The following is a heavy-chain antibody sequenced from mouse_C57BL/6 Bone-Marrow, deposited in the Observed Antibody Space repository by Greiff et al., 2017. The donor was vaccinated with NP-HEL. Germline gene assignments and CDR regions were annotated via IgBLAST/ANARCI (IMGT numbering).Heavy chain of an antibody. Sequence: VQLNESGPELVKPGASVKMSCKASGYTFTAYNMHWVQQSHGKRLEWIGYINPNNGGTSYNQKFKGKATLTVNKSSSTAYMELRSLTSEDSAVYDCVDGYYWYFDVWGTGTTVTVSS. J-gene: IGHJ1*03. CDR2: INPNNGGT. CDR3: VDGYYWYFDV. D-gene: IGHD2-3*01. CDR1: GYTFTAYN. V-gene: IGHV1-22*01.